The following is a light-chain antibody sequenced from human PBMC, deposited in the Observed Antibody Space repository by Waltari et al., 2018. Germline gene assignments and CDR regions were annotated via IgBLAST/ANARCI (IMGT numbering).Light chain of an antibody. CDR2: GAS. J-gene: IGKJ5*01. V-gene: IGKV3-15*01. CDR1: QSVSSD. Sequence: ETVMTQSPAPLSVSPGERVTLSCSASQSVSSDLAWYHQKPGQAPRLLTYGASTRATDIPAMFSGRGSGKEFTHTVSSLQSEDFGVYYCQQYNKWPPITFGQGTRLEI. CDR3: QQYNKWPPIT.